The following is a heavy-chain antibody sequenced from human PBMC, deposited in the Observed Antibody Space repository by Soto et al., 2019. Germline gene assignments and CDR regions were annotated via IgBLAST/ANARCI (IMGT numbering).Heavy chain of an antibody. CDR3: ARGRKTTVTPYYYYGMDV. D-gene: IGHD4-17*01. J-gene: IGHJ6*02. Sequence: PWETLSLTCAVYGGSFSGYYWSWIRQPPGKGLEWIGEINHSGSTNYNPSLKTGVTISVDTSKNQFSLKRSSVTAADTAVYYYARGRKTTVTPYYYYGMDVWGQGTTVTVSS. CDR1: GGSFSGYY. CDR2: INHSGST. V-gene: IGHV4-34*01.